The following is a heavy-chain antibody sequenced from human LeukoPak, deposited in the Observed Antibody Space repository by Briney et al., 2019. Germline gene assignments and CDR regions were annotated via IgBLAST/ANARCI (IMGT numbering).Heavy chain of an antibody. CDR1: GFTFSSNA. Sequence: GGSLRLSCAASGFTFSSNAMSWVRQAPGKGLEWVSAITGSGGSTYYADSVKGRFTISRDNSKNTLYLQMNSLRAEDTAVYYCAKSFFYDSSGYYPRYYFDYWGQGTRVSVSS. D-gene: IGHD3-22*01. CDR2: ITGSGGST. CDR3: AKSFFYDSSGYYPRYYFDY. V-gene: IGHV3-23*01. J-gene: IGHJ4*02.